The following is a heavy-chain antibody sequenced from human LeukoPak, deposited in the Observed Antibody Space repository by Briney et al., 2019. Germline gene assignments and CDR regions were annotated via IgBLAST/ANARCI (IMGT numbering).Heavy chain of an antibody. V-gene: IGHV4-34*01. CDR1: GGSFSGYY. CDR3: ARRGRGYIAVAGKIDY. J-gene: IGHJ4*02. Sequence: SETLSLTCAVYGGSFSGYYWSWIRQPPGKGLEWIGEINHSGSTNYNPSLKSRVTISVDTSKNQFSLKLSSVTAADTAVYYCARRGRGYIAVAGKIDYWGQGTLVTVSS. D-gene: IGHD6-19*01. CDR2: INHSGST.